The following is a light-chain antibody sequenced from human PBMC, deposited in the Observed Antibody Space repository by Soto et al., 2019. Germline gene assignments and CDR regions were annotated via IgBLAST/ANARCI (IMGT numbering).Light chain of an antibody. CDR3: QQYDSSVT. J-gene: IGKJ1*01. CDR1: QSVSSTF. CDR2: GAS. V-gene: IGKV3-20*01. Sequence: PGDRATLSCRASQSVSSTFFAWYQQKPGQAHRLLIYGASSRATGIPDRFSGSGSETDFTLTISRLEPEDFAVYYCQQYDSSVTFGQGTKVEIK.